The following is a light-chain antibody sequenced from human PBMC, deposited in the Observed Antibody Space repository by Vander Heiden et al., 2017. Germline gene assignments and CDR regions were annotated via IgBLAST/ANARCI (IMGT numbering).Light chain of an antibody. CDR3: QQYDSNPRT. CDR2: WAS. Sequence: DIVMTQSPYSLAVSLGERATINCKSSQSVLYSSNNKNYLAWYQQKPGKPPKLLIYWASTRESGVPDRFSGSGSGTDFTLTISSLQAEDVAVYYCQQYDSNPRTFGQGTKVEIK. V-gene: IGKV4-1*01. J-gene: IGKJ1*01. CDR1: QSVLYSSNNKNY.